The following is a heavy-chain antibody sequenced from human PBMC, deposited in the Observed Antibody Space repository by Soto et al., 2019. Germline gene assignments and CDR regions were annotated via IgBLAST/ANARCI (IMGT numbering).Heavy chain of an antibody. V-gene: IGHV5-51*01. CDR3: ARQPPHCSGGSWYPTYFDL. CDR2: IYPGDSDT. Sequence: EVQLVQSGAEVKKAGESLKISCKGSGYSFTSYWIGWVRQMPGKGLEWMGIIYPGDSDTRYSPSFQGQVTISADKSISTAYLQWSSLKASDSAMYYCARQPPHCSGGSWYPTYFDLWGRGTLVTVSS. J-gene: IGHJ2*01. CDR1: GYSFTSYW. D-gene: IGHD2-15*01.